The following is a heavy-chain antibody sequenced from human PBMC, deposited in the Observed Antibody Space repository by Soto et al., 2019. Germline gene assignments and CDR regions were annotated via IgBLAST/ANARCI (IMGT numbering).Heavy chain of an antibody. V-gene: IGHV4-34*01. CDR2: INHSGST. CDR1: GGSFSGYY. J-gene: IGHJ5*02. CDR3: ARGSYDFWSGYLNWFDP. D-gene: IGHD3-3*01. Sequence: QVQLQQWGAGLLKPSETLSLTCAVYGGSFSGYYWSWIRQPPGKGLEWIGEINHSGSTNYNPSLKSRVTISVDTSKNQFSLKLSSVTAAVTAVYYCARGSYDFWSGYLNWFDPWGQGTLVTVSS.